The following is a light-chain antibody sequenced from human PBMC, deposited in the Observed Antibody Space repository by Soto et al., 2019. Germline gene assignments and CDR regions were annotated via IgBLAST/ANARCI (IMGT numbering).Light chain of an antibody. J-gene: IGLJ3*02. V-gene: IGLV1-40*01. CDR1: SSNLGAGYD. Sequence: QSVLTQPPSVSGAPGPRVTISCTGSSSNLGAGYDVHWCQQLPGTAPKLRLSGNSHRPAGVPDRSAGPKSGTAASLAGTGLQAEEEAEYDCQAYDSSRSGEVCGGGTKHTVL. CDR2: GNS. CDR3: QAYDSSRSGEV.